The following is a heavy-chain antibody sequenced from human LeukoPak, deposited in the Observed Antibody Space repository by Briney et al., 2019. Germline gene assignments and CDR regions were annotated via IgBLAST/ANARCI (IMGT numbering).Heavy chain of an antibody. CDR2: ISGSGGST. CDR1: GFTFSSYA. D-gene: IGHD2-8*01. Sequence: GGSLRLSCAASGFTFSSYAMSWVRQAPGKGLEWVSAISGSGGSTYYADSVKGRFTISRDNSKNTLYLQMNSLRAEDTAVYYCAKTMKDIVLMVYAIRYYYYYGMDVWGQGTTVTVSS. J-gene: IGHJ6*02. V-gene: IGHV3-23*01. CDR3: AKTMKDIVLMVYAIRYYYYYGMDV.